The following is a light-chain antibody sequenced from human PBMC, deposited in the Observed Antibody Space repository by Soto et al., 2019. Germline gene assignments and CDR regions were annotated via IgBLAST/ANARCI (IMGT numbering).Light chain of an antibody. V-gene: IGKV3-20*01. CDR1: QSVSSSY. J-gene: IGKJ1*01. Sequence: EIVLTQSPATLSLAPGERATLSFRASQSVSSSYLAWYQQKPGQAPRLLIYGASSRATGIPDRFSGSGSGTDFTLTISRLEAEDSAVYYCQQYGSSPGTFGQGTKVDIK. CDR3: QQYGSSPGT. CDR2: GAS.